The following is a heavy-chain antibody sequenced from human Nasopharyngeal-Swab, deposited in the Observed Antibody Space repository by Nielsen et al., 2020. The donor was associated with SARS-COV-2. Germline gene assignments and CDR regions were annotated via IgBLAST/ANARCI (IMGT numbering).Heavy chain of an antibody. CDR1: GFPFSSYS. V-gene: IGHV3-21*01. D-gene: IGHD2-21*02. J-gene: IGHJ4*02. Sequence: LRLSCAVSGFPFSSYSMNWVRRAPGKGLEGVSSISSSSSYIYYADSVKGRFTISRDNAKNSLYLQMNSLRAEDTAVYYCARDPQRDYCGGDCSYFDYWGQGTLVTVSS. CDR2: ISSSSSYI. CDR3: ARDPQRDYCGGDCSYFDY.